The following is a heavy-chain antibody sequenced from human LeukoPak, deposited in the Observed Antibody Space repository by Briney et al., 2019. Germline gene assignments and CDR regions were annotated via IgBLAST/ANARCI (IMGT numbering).Heavy chain of an antibody. CDR1: GFTFSSYS. D-gene: IGHD6-13*01. J-gene: IGHJ5*02. V-gene: IGHV3-48*04. CDR2: ISSSSSTI. CDR3: ARVAAAGLDNGWFDP. Sequence: PGGSLRLSCAASGFTFSSYSMNWVRQAPGKGLEWVSYISSSSSTIYYADSVKGRFTISRDNAKNSLYLQMNSLRAEDTALYHCARVAAAGLDNGWFDPWGQGTLVTVSS.